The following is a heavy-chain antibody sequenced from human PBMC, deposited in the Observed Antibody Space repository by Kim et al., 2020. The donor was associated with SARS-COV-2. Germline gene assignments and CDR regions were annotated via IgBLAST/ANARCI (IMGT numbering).Heavy chain of an antibody. CDR1: GGSISSYY. D-gene: IGHD4-4*01. Sequence: SETLSLTCTVSGGSISSYYWSWIRQPPGKGLEWIGYIYYSGSTNYNPSLKSRVTISVDTSKNQFSLKLSSVTAADTAVYYCARGISNSRNPFDYWGQGTLVTVSS. CDR3: ARGISNSRNPFDY. CDR2: IYYSGST. V-gene: IGHV4-59*13. J-gene: IGHJ4*02.